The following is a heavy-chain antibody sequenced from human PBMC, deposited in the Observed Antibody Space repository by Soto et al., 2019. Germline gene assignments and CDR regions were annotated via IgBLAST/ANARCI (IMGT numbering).Heavy chain of an antibody. Sequence: ASVKVSCKASGYTFTTYAMHWVRQAPGQRLEWMGWINAGNGDTKYSQKFQGRVTITRDTSARTVYMELSSLGSEDTTVYYCARGPHLAYCGGACHWYFDLWGRGTLVTVSS. CDR2: INAGNGDT. V-gene: IGHV1-3*01. J-gene: IGHJ2*01. CDR3: ARGPHLAYCGGACHWYFDL. D-gene: IGHD2-21*02. CDR1: GYTFTTYA.